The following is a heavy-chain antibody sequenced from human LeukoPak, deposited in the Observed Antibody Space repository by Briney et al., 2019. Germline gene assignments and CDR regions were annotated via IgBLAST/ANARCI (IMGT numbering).Heavy chain of an antibody. D-gene: IGHD6-19*01. CDR3: ARHRSYSYSSGWSPLFDY. CDR1: GGSFSGYY. Sequence: SETLSLTCAVYGGSFSGYYWSWIRQPPGKGLEWIGSIYYSGSTYYNPSLKSRVTISVDTSKNQFSLKLSSVTAADTAVYYCARHRSYSYSSGWSPLFDYWGQGTLVTVSS. V-gene: IGHV4-34*01. J-gene: IGHJ4*02. CDR2: IYYSGST.